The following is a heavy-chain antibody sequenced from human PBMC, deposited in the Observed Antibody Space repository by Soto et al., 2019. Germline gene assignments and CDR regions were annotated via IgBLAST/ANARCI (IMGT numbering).Heavy chain of an antibody. CDR1: GDSVSSNSAA. CDR2: TYYRSKWYN. V-gene: IGHV6-1*01. Sequence: QSQTLSLPCAISGDSVSSNSAAWNWIRQSPSRGLEWLGRTYYRSKWYNDYAVSVKSRITINPDTSKNQFSLQLNSVTPEDTAVYYCALTLGYCSGGSCSAYGMDVWGQGTTVTVSS. D-gene: IGHD2-15*01. CDR3: ALTLGYCSGGSCSAYGMDV. J-gene: IGHJ6*02.